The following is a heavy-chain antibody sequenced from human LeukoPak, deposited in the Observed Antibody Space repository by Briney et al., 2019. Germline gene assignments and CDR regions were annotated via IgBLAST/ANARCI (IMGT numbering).Heavy chain of an antibody. CDR1: GFTFSNYW. CDR3: ARGGHRQKEF. V-gene: IGHV3-7*01. Sequence: GGSLRLSCSASGFTFSNYWMTWVRQSPGKGREWGAIIKHDGSDKYCVDSVKGRFTISRDNAKNSLYLQMSSLRAEDTAVYYCARGGHRQKEFWGQGTLVTVSS. D-gene: IGHD3-10*01. CDR2: IKHDGSDK. J-gene: IGHJ4*02.